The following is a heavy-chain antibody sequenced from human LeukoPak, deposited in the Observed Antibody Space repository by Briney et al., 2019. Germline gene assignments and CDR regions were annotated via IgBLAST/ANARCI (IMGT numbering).Heavy chain of an antibody. CDR1: GFTFSSYG. CDR2: IRYDGSNK. D-gene: IGHD6-19*01. Sequence: SGGSLRLSCAASGFTFSSYGMHWVRQAPGKGLEWVAFIRYDGSNKYYADSVKGRFTISRDNSKNTPYLQMNSLRAEDTAVYYCAKLIRGASVAVAGSDYWGQGTLVTVSS. CDR3: AKLIRGASVAVAGSDY. V-gene: IGHV3-30*02. J-gene: IGHJ4*02.